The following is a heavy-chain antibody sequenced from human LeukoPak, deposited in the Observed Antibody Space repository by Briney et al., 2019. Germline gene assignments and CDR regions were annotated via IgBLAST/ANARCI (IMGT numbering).Heavy chain of an antibody. J-gene: IGHJ6*02. D-gene: IGHD3-16*02. CDR1: GFTFSSYA. CDR2: ISYDGSNK. CDR3: ARDAARYHYYYGMDV. Sequence: GGSLRLSCAASGFTFSSYAMHGVRQAPGKGLEWVAIISYDGSNKYYADSVKGRFTISRDNSKNPLYVQMNTLRAEDTAVYYGARDAARYHYYYGMDVWGQGTTVTVSS. V-gene: IGHV3-30*04.